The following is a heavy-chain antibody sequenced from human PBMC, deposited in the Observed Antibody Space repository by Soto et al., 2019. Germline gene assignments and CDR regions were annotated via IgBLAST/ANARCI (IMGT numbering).Heavy chain of an antibody. J-gene: IGHJ4*02. V-gene: IGHV3-74*01. D-gene: IGHD3-16*01. CDR2: INSDGSSI. CDR1: GFTLSSYW. CDR3: ARRGLLLEDFVDY. Sequence: GGSLRLSCAASGFTLSSYWMHWVRQTPGKGLVWVARINSDGSSIAYADSVKGRFTISRDNAKNTLYLQMNSLRAEDTAVYYCARRGLLLEDFVDYWGQGTLVTVSS.